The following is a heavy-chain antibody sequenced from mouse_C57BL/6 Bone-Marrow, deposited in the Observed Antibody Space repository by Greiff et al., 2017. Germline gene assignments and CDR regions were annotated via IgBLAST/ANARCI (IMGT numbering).Heavy chain of an antibody. D-gene: IGHD1-1*01. CDR1: GFSLNTFDMS. V-gene: IGHV8-8*01. CDR3: ARGCYGSSSWFAY. J-gene: IGHJ3*01. CDR2: IWWDDDK. Sequence: QVTLKVSGPGILQPSQTLSLTCSFSGFSLNTFDMSVGWLRQPSGKGLEWLAHIWWDDDKYYNPALKSRLTISTDTSNNLVFLKISNVDTADTATYCCARGCYGSSSWFAYWGQGTLVTVSA.